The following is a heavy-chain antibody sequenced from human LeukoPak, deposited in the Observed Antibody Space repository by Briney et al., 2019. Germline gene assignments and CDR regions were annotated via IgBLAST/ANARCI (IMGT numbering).Heavy chain of an antibody. V-gene: IGHV3-21*01. D-gene: IGHD2-2*01. CDR2: ISSSSSYI. CDR1: GFTFSSYS. J-gene: IGHJ4*02. Sequence: SGGSLRLSCAASGFTFSSYSMNWVRQAPGKGLEWVSSISSSSSYIYYADSVKGRFTISRDNSKNTLYLQMNSLRAEDTAVYYCAKGYCSSTSCYSYYYDSSGAYFDYWGQGTLVTVSS. CDR3: AKGYCSSTSCYSYYYDSSGAYFDY.